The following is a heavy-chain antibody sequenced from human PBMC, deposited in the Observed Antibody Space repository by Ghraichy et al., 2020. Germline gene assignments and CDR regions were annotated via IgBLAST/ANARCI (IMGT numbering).Heavy chain of an antibody. CDR2: IKSKTDGGTT. CDR1: GFTFSNAW. CDR3: TTDLQLWFYYYYGMDV. V-gene: IGHV3-15*01. D-gene: IGHD5-18*01. Sequence: GGSLRLSCAASGFTFSNAWMSWVRQAPGKGLEWVGRIKSKTDGGTTDYAAPVKGRFTISRDDSKNTLYLQMNSLKTEDTAVYYCTTDLQLWFYYYYGMDVWGQGTTVTVSS. J-gene: IGHJ6*02.